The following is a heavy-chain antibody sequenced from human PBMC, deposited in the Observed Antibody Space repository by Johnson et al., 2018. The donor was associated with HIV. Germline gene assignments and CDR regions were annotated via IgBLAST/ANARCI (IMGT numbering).Heavy chain of an antibody. Sequence: QVQLVESGGGVVQPGRSLRLSCAASGFTFSSYGMHWVRQAPGKGLEWLAVISYDGSNKYYADSVKGRFTISRENAKNSLYLQMNSLKAGDTAVYYCARGRDYYGSIDAFDIWGQGTMVTVSS. J-gene: IGHJ3*02. D-gene: IGHD3-10*01. CDR1: GFTFSSYG. CDR3: ARGRDYYGSIDAFDI. V-gene: IGHV3-30*03. CDR2: ISYDGSNK.